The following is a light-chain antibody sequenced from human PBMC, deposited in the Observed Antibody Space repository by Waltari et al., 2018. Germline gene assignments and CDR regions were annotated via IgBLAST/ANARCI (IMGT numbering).Light chain of an antibody. CDR2: DAS. V-gene: IGKV1-33*01. CDR3: QQYDNLPLT. Sequence: IKMIQSPASLSGSVGDRVTITCQASQDISNYLNWYQQKPGKAPKLLIYDASNLEKGVPSRFSGSGSGTDFTFTISSLQPEDIATYYCQQYDNLPLTFGQGTKLEI. CDR1: QDISNY. J-gene: IGKJ2*01.